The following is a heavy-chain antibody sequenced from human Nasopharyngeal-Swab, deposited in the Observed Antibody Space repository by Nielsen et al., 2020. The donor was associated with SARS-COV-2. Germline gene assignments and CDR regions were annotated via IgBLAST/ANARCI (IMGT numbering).Heavy chain of an antibody. Sequence: GESLKISCAASGFTFSDYYMSWIRQAPGKGLEWVSYISSSSSYTNYADSVKGRFTISRDNSKNTLYLQMNSLRAEDTAVYYCAKEPTVTTLREWFDPWGQGTLVTVSS. D-gene: IGHD4-11*01. V-gene: IGHV3-11*05. CDR3: AKEPTVTTLREWFDP. J-gene: IGHJ5*02. CDR1: GFTFSDYY. CDR2: ISSSSSYT.